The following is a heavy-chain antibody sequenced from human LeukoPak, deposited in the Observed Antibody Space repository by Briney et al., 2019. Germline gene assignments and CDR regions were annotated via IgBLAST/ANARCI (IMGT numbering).Heavy chain of an antibody. Sequence: GASVKVSCKASGGTFNSYAISWVRQAPGQGLEWMGRIIPIFGTANYAQKFQGRVTITTDESTSTAYMELSSLRSEDTAVYYCARDLVISNGWSDPFDYWGQGTLVTVSS. V-gene: IGHV1-69*05. CDR1: GGTFNSYA. CDR2: IIPIFGTA. D-gene: IGHD6-19*01. J-gene: IGHJ4*02. CDR3: ARDLVISNGWSDPFDY.